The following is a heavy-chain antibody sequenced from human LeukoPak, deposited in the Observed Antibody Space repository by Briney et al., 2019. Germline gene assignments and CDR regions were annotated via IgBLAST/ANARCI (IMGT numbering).Heavy chain of an antibody. V-gene: IGHV3-21*01. CDR2: ISSSSSYI. CDR1: GLTFSSYS. D-gene: IGHD3-9*01. CDR3: ARDRYDILTGYSYFDY. J-gene: IGHJ4*02. Sequence: GGSLRLSCAASGLTFSSYSMNWVRQAPGKGLEWVSSISSSSSYIYYADSVKGRFTISRDNAKNSLYPQMNSLRAEDTAVYYCARDRYDILTGYSYFDYWGQGTLVTVSS.